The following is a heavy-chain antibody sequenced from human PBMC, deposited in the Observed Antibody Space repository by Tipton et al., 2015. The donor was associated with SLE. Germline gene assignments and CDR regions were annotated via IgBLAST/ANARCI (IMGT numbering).Heavy chain of an antibody. CDR2: IYGGDGSA. D-gene: IGHD2-15*01. CDR3: AKDPALRGGAGYLYYFDH. V-gene: IGHV3-23*03. J-gene: IGHJ4*02. CDR1: GFAFSSYA. Sequence: SLRLSCAASGFAFSSYALSWVRQAPGKGLEWVSVIYGGDGSAFYADSVKGRITISRDNSKNTVFLEMNSLGAEDTAVYFCAKDPALRGGAGYLYYFDHWGQGTLVTVSS.